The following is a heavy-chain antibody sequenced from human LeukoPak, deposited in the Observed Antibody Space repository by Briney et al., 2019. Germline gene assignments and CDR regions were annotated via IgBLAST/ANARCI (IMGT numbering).Heavy chain of an antibody. Sequence: GGFLRLSCAASGFTFSDYYMSWIRQAPGKGLEWGSYISSSGSTIYYADSVKGRFTISRDNAKNSLYLQMNSLRDEDTAVYYCARVRGCSSTSCYKLSERNPYYYYMDVWGKGTTVTVSS. CDR1: GFTFSDYY. J-gene: IGHJ6*03. D-gene: IGHD2-2*02. V-gene: IGHV3-11*04. CDR3: ARVRGCSSTSCYKLSERNPYYYYMDV. CDR2: ISSSGSTI.